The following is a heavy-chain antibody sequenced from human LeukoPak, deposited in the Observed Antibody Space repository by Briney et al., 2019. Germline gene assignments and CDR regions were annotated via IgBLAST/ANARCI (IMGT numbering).Heavy chain of an antibody. J-gene: IGHJ4*02. Sequence: GGSLRLSCAASGFTFSSYVMSCVRQAPGKGLEWVSAISGSGGSTYYADSVKGRFTVSRDNSKNTLYLQMNSLRAEDTAVYYCAKDANYVFFDYWGQGTLVTVSS. CDR1: GFTFSSYV. CDR3: AKDANYVFFDY. D-gene: IGHD4/OR15-4a*01. V-gene: IGHV3-23*01. CDR2: ISGSGGST.